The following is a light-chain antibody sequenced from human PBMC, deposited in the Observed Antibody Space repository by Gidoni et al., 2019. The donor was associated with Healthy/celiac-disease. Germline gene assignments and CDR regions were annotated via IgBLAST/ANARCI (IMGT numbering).Light chain of an antibody. CDR1: KLVDKY. Sequence: SYELTQTPSVAVSPGQTASITCSGDKLVDKYACWYQQTPGQSPVLVIYQDSKRPSGIPERFSGSNSWNTATLTISGTQAMDEADYYCQAWDSSPYVVFGGGPTLTVL. J-gene: IGLJ2*01. V-gene: IGLV3-1*01. CDR2: QDS. CDR3: QAWDSSPYVV.